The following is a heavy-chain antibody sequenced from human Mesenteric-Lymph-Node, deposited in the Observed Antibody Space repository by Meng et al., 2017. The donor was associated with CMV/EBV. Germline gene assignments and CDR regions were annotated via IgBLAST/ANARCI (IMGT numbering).Heavy chain of an antibody. Sequence: GESLKISCAASGFTFSSYWMHWVRQAPGKGLVWVSRINSDGSSTSYADSVKGRFTISRDNAKNTLYLQMNSLRAEDTAVYYCARVVRGRYYYYGMDVWGQGTTVTVSS. J-gene: IGHJ6*02. CDR2: INSDGSST. V-gene: IGHV3-74*01. D-gene: IGHD3-10*01. CDR1: GFTFSSYW. CDR3: ARVVRGRYYYYGMDV.